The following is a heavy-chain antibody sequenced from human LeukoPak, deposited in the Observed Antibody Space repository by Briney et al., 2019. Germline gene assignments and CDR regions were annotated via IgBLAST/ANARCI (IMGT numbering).Heavy chain of an antibody. V-gene: IGHV3-30-3*01. J-gene: IGHJ4*02. CDR1: GFTFSSYA. Sequence: GGSLRLSCAASGFTFSSYAMHWVRQAPGKGLEWVAVISYDGSNKYYADSVKGRFTISRDNSKNTLYLQMNSLRAEDTAVYYCARPDNDYGDYVPFDYWGQGTLVTVSS. D-gene: IGHD4-17*01. CDR3: ARPDNDYGDYVPFDY. CDR2: ISYDGSNK.